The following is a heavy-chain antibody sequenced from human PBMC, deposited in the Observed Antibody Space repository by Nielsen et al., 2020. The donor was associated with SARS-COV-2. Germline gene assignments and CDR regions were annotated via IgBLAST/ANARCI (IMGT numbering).Heavy chain of an antibody. CDR1: GFTFSNYW. D-gene: IGHD3-10*01. J-gene: IGHJ4*02. Sequence: GGSLRLSCAASGFTFSNYWMHWLRQAPGKGLEWVANINQDGSKKYYVDSVKGRFTISRDNAKNSLYLQMNSLRAEDTAVYYCARDLYYYGPLDYWGQGTLVTVSS. V-gene: IGHV3-7*01. CDR3: ARDLYYYGPLDY. CDR2: INQDGSKK.